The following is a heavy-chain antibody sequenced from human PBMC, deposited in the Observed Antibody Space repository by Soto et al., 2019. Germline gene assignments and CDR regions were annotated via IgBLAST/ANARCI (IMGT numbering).Heavy chain of an antibody. CDR1: GFTFSDAL. J-gene: IGHJ5*02. V-gene: IGHV3-15*01. CDR2: IKSKSDGATT. D-gene: IGHD3-3*01. CDR3: TTGLTISGVIADP. Sequence: EVQLVESGGGLVKPGGSLRVSCAASGFTFSDALMTWVRQAPGKGLEWVGRIKSKSDGATTDYAAPVRGRFTISRDDSKNMLYLQMNSLKAEDTAVYYCTTGLTISGVIADPWGQGTLVVVSS.